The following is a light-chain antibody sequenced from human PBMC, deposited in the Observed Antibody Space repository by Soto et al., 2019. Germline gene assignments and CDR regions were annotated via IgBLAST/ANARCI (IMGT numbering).Light chain of an antibody. CDR3: QQYGTSPT. CDR2: GAS. CDR1: QSLITRY. V-gene: IGKV3-20*01. Sequence: IVLTQSPGTLSLFPGERATLSCRASQSLITRYLAWYQQKPGQAPRLLIYGASSRATGIPDRFSDSGSGTDFTLTISRLEPEDCAVYSCQQYGTSPTFGQGTRLEIK. J-gene: IGKJ5*01.